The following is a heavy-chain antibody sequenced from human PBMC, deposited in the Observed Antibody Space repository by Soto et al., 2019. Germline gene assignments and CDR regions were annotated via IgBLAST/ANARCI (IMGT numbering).Heavy chain of an antibody. J-gene: IGHJ6*02. CDR3: ARSRHGSGSYTHFYYGLDV. V-gene: IGHV3-30-3*01. CDR1: GFTVISYA. D-gene: IGHD3-10*01. Sequence: GGALRLSCAASGFTVISYAMHWVRQAPGKGLEWVAVISFDGSTEYYADSVKGRFTISRDNSKNTVYLQMNSLRSEDTAVYYCARSRHGSGSYTHFYYGLDVWGQGTTVTVSS. CDR2: ISFDGSTE.